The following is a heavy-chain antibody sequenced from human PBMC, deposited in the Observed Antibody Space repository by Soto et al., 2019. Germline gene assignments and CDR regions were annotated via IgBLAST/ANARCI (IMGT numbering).Heavy chain of an antibody. V-gene: IGHV4-31*03. D-gene: IGHD1-26*01. J-gene: IGHJ4*02. CDR3: ARVAEWELLFDY. Sequence: TLSLTCTVSGGSISSGGYYWSWIRQHPGKGLEWIGYIYYSGSTYYNPSLKSRVTISVDTSKNQFSLKLSSVTAADTAVYYCARVAEWELLFDYWGQGTLVTVSS. CDR2: IYYSGST. CDR1: GGSISSGGYY.